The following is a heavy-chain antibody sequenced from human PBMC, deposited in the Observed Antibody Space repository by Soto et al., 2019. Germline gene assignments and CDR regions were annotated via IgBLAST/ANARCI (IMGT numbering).Heavy chain of an antibody. D-gene: IGHD6-13*01. Sequence: QVQLQESGPGLVKPSGTLSLTCAVSGGSISTSNWWSWVRQPPGKGLEWIGEVYRTGSTNYNPSLRRRLPISVDKPKQQFSLKLTSVTAADTAVYYCARARATIAAAATFDCWGQGTLVTVSS. CDR1: GGSISTSNW. J-gene: IGHJ4*02. CDR3: ARARATIAAAATFDC. CDR2: VYRTGST. V-gene: IGHV4-4*02.